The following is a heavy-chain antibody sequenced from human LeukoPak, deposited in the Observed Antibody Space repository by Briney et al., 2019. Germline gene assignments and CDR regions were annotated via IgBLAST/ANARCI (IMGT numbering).Heavy chain of an antibody. Sequence: SLRLSCAASGFTFSSYGMHWVRQAPGKGLEWVAIISYDGSNKYYADSVKGRFTISRDNSKNTLYLQMSSLRAEDTTVYYCAEDVGDQYYSYGMDVWGQGTTVTVSS. CDR2: ISYDGSNK. J-gene: IGHJ6*02. CDR1: GFTFSSYG. D-gene: IGHD3-10*01. CDR3: AEDVGDQYYSYGMDV. V-gene: IGHV3-30*18.